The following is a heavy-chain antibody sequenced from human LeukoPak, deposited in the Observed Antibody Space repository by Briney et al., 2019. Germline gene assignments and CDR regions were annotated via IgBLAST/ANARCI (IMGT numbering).Heavy chain of an antibody. J-gene: IGHJ3*02. D-gene: IGHD3-10*01. CDR2: IYYSGST. CDR1: GGSISSYY. Sequence: SETLSLTCTVSGGSISSYYWTWIRQPPGKGLEWIGYIYYSGSTNYNPSLKSRVTISVDTSKNQFSLRLSSVTAADTAVYYCARGSGELLRAFDIWGRGTMVTVSS. V-gene: IGHV4-59*01. CDR3: ARGSGELLRAFDI.